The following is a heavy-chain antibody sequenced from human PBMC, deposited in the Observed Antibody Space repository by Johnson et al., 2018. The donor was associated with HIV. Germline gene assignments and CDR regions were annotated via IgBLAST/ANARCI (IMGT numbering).Heavy chain of an antibody. V-gene: IGHV3-30-3*01. D-gene: IGHD6-19*01. J-gene: IGHJ3*01. Sequence: QVQLVESGGGVVQPGRSLRFCCVVSGFIFSHHDIDWVRQAPGKGMQWVAVGSSDGSSKYYVDSVKGRFTISRDNSKNTLSLQMNSLRAEDTAVYYCVQGVPNPAGAFDVWGQGTGVTVSS. CDR1: GFIFSHHD. CDR2: GSSDGSSK. CDR3: VQGVPNPAGAFDV.